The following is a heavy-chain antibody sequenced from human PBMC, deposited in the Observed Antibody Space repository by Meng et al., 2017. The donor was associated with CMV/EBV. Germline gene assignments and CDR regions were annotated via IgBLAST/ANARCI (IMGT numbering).Heavy chain of an antibody. J-gene: IGHJ6*02. Sequence: GGSLRLSCAASGLTFINNAMHWVRQAPGKGREWVAVISYGGINTYHADPVRGRFTISRDNSKNTVYLQMNSLRADDTAVYYCARGRGASVVAAARGYFYYGMDVWGQGTTVTVSS. V-gene: IGHV3-30-3*01. D-gene: IGHD2-15*01. CDR2: ISYGGINT. CDR1: GLTFINNA. CDR3: ARGRGASVVAAARGYFYYGMDV.